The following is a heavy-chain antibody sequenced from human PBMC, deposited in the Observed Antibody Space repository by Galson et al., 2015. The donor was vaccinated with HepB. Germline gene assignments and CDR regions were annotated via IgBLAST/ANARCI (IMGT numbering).Heavy chain of an antibody. D-gene: IGHD3-10*01. CDR1: GFTFSNSW. V-gene: IGHV3-48*02. Sequence: SLRLSCAASGFTFSNSWMSWVRQAPGKGLEWVSYISNSASTIYYADSLKGRFTISRDNAKSSLYLQINSLKDEDTAVYYCARLRGSQRPDAFDMWGQGTMVTVSS. J-gene: IGHJ3*02. CDR3: ARLRGSQRPDAFDM. CDR2: ISNSASTI.